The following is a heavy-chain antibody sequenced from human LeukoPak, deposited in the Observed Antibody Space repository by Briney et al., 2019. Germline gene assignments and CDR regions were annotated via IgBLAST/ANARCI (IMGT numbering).Heavy chain of an antibody. Sequence: GGSLRLSCAASGFTFSSYAMSWVRQAPGKGLEWVSAISGSGGSTYYADSVKGRFTISRDNSKNTLYLQMNSLRAEGTAVYYCAKENHYYDSSGYYYGSAFDIWGQGTMVTVSS. V-gene: IGHV3-23*01. D-gene: IGHD3-22*01. CDR2: ISGSGGST. CDR1: GFTFSSYA. J-gene: IGHJ3*02. CDR3: AKENHYYDSSGYYYGSAFDI.